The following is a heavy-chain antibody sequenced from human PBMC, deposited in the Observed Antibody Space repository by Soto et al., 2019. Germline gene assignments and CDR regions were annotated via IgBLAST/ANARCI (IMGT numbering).Heavy chain of an antibody. CDR2: ISYDGSNK. Sequence: QVQLVESGGGVVQPGRSLRLSCAASGFTFSSYGMHWVRQAPGKGLEWVAVISYDGSNKYYADSVKGRFTISRDNSKNTLYLQMNSLRAEDTAVYYCAKSFWGTIFGGAPFDYWGQGTLVTVSS. CDR3: AKSFWGTIFGGAPFDY. D-gene: IGHD3-3*01. V-gene: IGHV3-30*18. J-gene: IGHJ4*02. CDR1: GFTFSSYG.